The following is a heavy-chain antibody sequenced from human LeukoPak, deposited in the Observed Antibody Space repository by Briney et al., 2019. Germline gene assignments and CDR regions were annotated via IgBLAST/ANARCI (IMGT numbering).Heavy chain of an antibody. CDR3: ARDYYDSSGFTDYDAFDI. CDR1: GFTVSSNY. Sequence: PGGSLRLSCVASGFTVSSNYMSWVRQAPGKGLEWVSAISGSGGSTYYADSVKGRFTISRDNSKNTLYLQMNSLRAEDTAVYYCARDYYDSSGFTDYDAFDIWGQGTMVTVSS. J-gene: IGHJ3*02. CDR2: ISGSGGST. D-gene: IGHD3-22*01. V-gene: IGHV3-53*01.